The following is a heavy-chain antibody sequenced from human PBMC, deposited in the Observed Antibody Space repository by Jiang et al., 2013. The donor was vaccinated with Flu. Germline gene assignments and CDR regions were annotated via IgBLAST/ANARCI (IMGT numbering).Heavy chain of an antibody. CDR3: AHRQDDFWSGYYSYFDY. D-gene: IGHD3-3*01. CDR1: TSGVG. V-gene: IGHV2-5*01. CDR2: IYWNDDK. J-gene: IGHJ4*02. Sequence: TSGVGVGWIRQPPGKALEWLALIYWNDDKRYSPSLKSRLTITKDTSKNQVVLTMTNMDPVDTATYYCAHRQDDFWSGYYSYFDYWGQGTLVTVSS.